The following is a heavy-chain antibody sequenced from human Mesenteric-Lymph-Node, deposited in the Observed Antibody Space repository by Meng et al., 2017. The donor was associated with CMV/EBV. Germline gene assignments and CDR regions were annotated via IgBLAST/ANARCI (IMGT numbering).Heavy chain of an antibody. CDR2: INPNSGGT. CDR3: AKWLWTLYYFDY. Sequence: ASVKVSCKASGYTFIGYYMHWVRQAPGQGLEWMGWINPNSGGTNYAQKFQGRVTMTRDTSISTAYMELSRLRSDDTAVYYCAKWLWTLYYFDYWSQGTLVTVSS. CDR1: GYTFIGYY. V-gene: IGHV1-2*02. D-gene: IGHD5-18*01. J-gene: IGHJ4*02.